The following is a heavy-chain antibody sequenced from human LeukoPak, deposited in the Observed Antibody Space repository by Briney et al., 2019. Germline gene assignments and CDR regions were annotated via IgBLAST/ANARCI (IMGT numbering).Heavy chain of an antibody. CDR2: IIPIFGTA. Sequence: SVKVSCKASGGTFSTYAISWVRQAPGQGLEWMGGIIPIFGTANYAQKFQGRVTITADESTSTAYMELSSLRSEDTAVYYCASEEMATNRFDYWGQGTLVTVSS. D-gene: IGHD5-24*01. J-gene: IGHJ4*02. CDR1: GGTFSTYA. V-gene: IGHV1-69*13. CDR3: ASEEMATNRFDY.